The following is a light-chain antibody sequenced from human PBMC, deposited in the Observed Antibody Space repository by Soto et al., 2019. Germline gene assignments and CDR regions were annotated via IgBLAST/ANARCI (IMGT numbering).Light chain of an antibody. CDR1: SSNIGSNY. J-gene: IGLJ2*01. Sequence: QSVLTQPPSASGTPGQRVTISCSGSSSNIGSNYVYWYQQLPGTAPKLLIYKSNQRPSGVPDRFSGSKSGTSASLPISGLRSEDEADYYYGAAYDSLSGDVVFGGGTKLTVL. CDR2: KSN. V-gene: IGLV1-47*01. CDR3: GAAYDSLSGDVV.